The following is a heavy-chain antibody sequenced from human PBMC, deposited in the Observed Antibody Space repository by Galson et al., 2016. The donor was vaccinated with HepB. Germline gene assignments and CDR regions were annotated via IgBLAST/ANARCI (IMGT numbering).Heavy chain of an antibody. CDR3: AKRGSYGYYLDY. Sequence: SLRLSCAASGFTFSDYYMSWIRQAPGKGLEWLSYISSDNTHRNYAGSVKGRFTISRDNAKNSMYLQMNSLRAEDTAVYYCAKRGSYGYYLDYWGQGTLVTVSS. CDR2: ISSDNTHR. V-gene: IGHV3-11*03. J-gene: IGHJ4*02. CDR1: GFTFSDYY. D-gene: IGHD3-16*01.